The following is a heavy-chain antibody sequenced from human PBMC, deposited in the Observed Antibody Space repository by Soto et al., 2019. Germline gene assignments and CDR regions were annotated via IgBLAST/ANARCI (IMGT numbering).Heavy chain of an antibody. CDR1: GYTFTSYD. Sequence: GASVKVSCKASGYTFTSYDINWVRQATGQGLEWMGWMNPNSGNTGYAQKFQGRVTMTRNTSISTAYMELSSLRSEDTAVYYCARGYNEAVAGHNWFDPWGQGTLVTVSS. V-gene: IGHV1-8*01. CDR2: MNPNSGNT. D-gene: IGHD6-19*01. CDR3: ARGYNEAVAGHNWFDP. J-gene: IGHJ5*02.